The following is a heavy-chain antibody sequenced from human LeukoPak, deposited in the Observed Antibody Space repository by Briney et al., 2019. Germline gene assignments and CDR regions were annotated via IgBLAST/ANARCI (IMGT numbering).Heavy chain of an antibody. V-gene: IGHV4-34*01. Sequence: SETLSLTCAVYGGSFSGYYWSWIRQPPGKGLEWIGEINHSGSTNYNPSLKSRVTISVDTSKNQFSLKLSSVTAADTAVYYCARCRIVGAATAFDIWGQGTMVTVSA. CDR1: GGSFSGYY. D-gene: IGHD1-26*01. CDR3: ARCRIVGAATAFDI. J-gene: IGHJ3*02. CDR2: INHSGST.